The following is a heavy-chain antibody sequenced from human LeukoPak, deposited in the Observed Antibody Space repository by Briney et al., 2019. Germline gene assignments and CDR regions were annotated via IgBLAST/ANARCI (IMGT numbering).Heavy chain of an antibody. J-gene: IGHJ4*02. V-gene: IGHV1-46*01. CDR2: INPSGGST. CDR1: GYTFTSYY. D-gene: IGHD6-19*01. CDR3: ARGGIVIAVAVGENFDY. Sequence: GASVKVSCTASGYTFTSYYMHWVRQAPGQGLEWMGIINPSGGSTSYAQKFQGRVTMTRDTSTSTVYMELSSLRSEDTAVYYCARGGIVIAVAVGENFDYWGQGTLVTVSS.